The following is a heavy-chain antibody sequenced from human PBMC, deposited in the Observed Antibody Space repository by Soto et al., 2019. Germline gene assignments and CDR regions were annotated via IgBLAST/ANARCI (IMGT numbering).Heavy chain of an antibody. Sequence: GESLKISCKGSGYSFTSYWIAWVRQMPGKGLEWMGMIYPGDSDTKYSPSFQGRVTISADRSTSTAYLHWGSLTASDTAMYFCARREKWHDFEYWGQGSLVTVSS. V-gene: IGHV5-51*01. CDR1: GYSFTSYW. CDR2: IYPGDSDT. CDR3: ARREKWHDFEY. J-gene: IGHJ4*02. D-gene: IGHD5-12*01.